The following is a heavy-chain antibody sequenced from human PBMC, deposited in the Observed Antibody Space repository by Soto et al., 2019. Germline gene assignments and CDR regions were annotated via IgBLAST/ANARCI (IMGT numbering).Heavy chain of an antibody. D-gene: IGHD2-2*02. CDR2: LYYSGST. CDR1: GDSISSSRSY. J-gene: IGHJ5*02. CDR3: ARHIVVVPAAISWFDP. Sequence: SETLSLTCIVSGDSISSSRSYWGWIRQPPEMGLEWIGSLYYSGSTYYNRSLKSRVTISVDTSKNQFSLKLTSVTASDTAVYYCARHIVVVPAAISWFDPWGQGTQVTVSS. V-gene: IGHV4-39*01.